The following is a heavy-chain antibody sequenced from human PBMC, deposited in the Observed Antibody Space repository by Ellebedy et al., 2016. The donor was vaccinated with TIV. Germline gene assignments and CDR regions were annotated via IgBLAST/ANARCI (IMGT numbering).Heavy chain of an antibody. CDR1: GFTFSSYG. CDR2: IRYDGSKK. Sequence: GESLKISCAASGFTFSSYGMHWVRQAPGKGLEWVAFIRYDGSKKYYADSVKGRFTISRDNSKNTLYLQMNSLRPEDTAVYYCAKSGEYSYFGEPLFDYWGQGTLVTVSS. V-gene: IGHV3-30*02. CDR3: AKSGEYSYFGEPLFDY. D-gene: IGHD3-10*01. J-gene: IGHJ4*02.